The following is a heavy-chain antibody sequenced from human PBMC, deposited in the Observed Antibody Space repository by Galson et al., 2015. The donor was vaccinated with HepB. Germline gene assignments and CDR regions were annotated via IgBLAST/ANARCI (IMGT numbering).Heavy chain of an antibody. CDR2: GIT. Sequence: GITNYNPSLKSRVTISLDTSNNQFSLKLSSLTAADTAVYYCTTGGVWGQGTTVTVSS. J-gene: IGHJ6*02. D-gene: IGHD3-16*01. V-gene: IGHV4-59*01. CDR3: TTGGV.